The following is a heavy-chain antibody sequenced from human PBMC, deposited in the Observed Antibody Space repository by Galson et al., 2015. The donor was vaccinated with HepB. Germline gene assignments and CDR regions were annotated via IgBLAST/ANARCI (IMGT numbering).Heavy chain of an antibody. Sequence: GKGLEWVSAISGSGDSTYYADSVKGRFTISRDNSKNTLYLQMNSLRAEDTALYYCAKDRSIAATGMGGYWGQGTLVTVSS. J-gene: IGHJ4*02. CDR3: AKDRSIAATGMGGY. V-gene: IGHV3-23*01. CDR2: ISGSGDST. D-gene: IGHD6-13*01.